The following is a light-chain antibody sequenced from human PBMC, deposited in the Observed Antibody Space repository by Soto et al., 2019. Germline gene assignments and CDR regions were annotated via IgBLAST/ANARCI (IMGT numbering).Light chain of an antibody. Sequence: QSVLTQPASVSGSPGQSITISCTGASRDVVSYKLVSWYQQHPGKAPKLIIYEGGERPSGVSDRFSGAKSGNTASLTISGLQAEDEADYYCCSYATTSTPHVFGTGTKVTVL. CDR1: SRDVVSYKL. V-gene: IGLV2-23*01. J-gene: IGLJ1*01. CDR3: CSYATTSTPHV. CDR2: EGG.